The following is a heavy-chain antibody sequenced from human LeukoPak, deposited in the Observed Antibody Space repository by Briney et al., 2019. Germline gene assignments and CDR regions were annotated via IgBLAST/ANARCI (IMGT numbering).Heavy chain of an antibody. CDR1: GFAFSSYN. D-gene: IGHD2-2*01. CDR2: IDTSSSYI. V-gene: IGHV3-21*06. Sequence: GGSLRLSCAASGFAFSSYNMKWVRQAPGKGPEWVSFIDTSSSYIYYADSVKGRFTISRDNSKNSLYLQMDSLRVEDTAVYYCARARYCSSTSCDGGIDYWGQGTLVTVSS. J-gene: IGHJ4*02. CDR3: ARARYCSSTSCDGGIDY.